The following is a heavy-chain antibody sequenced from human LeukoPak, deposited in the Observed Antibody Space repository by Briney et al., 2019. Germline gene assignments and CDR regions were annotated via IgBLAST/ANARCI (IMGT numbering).Heavy chain of an antibody. CDR1: GFTFNTYW. CDR3: ARRSWTAFDF. CDR2: IKPDGNER. Sequence: GGSLRLSCAASGFTFNTYWISWVRQAPGKGLQWVANIKPDGNERYYVDYVKGRFTISRDNARSSLYLQMDSLRVEDTAIYYCARRSWTAFDFWGQGTMVTVSS. V-gene: IGHV3-7*01. J-gene: IGHJ3*01. D-gene: IGHD3/OR15-3a*01.